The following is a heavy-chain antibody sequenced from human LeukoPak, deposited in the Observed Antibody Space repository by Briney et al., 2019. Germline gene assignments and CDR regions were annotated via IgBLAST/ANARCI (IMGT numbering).Heavy chain of an antibody. Sequence: PGGSLRPSCAASGFTFSDYYMSWIRQAPGKGLEWVSYISSSGSTIYYADFVKGRFTISRGNAKNSLHLQMNSLRVEDTAVYYCARVRSGYYHDAFDIWGQGTMVTVSS. CDR1: GFTFSDYY. D-gene: IGHD3-22*01. J-gene: IGHJ3*02. CDR3: ARVRSGYYHDAFDI. CDR2: ISSSGSTI. V-gene: IGHV3-11*04.